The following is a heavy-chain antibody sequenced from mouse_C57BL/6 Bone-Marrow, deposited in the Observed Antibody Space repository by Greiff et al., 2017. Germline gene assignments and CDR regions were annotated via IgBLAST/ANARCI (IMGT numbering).Heavy chain of an antibody. J-gene: IGHJ1*03. CDR1: GFTFSSYG. Sequence: EVQRVESGGDLVKPGGSLKLSCAASGFTFSSYGMSWVRQTPDKRLEWVATISSGGSYTYYPDSVQGRFTISRDNAKNTLYLQMSSLKSEDTAMYYCARRDYGSSYDWYFDVWGTGTTVTGAS. CDR2: ISSGGSYT. V-gene: IGHV5-6*01. D-gene: IGHD1-1*01. CDR3: ARRDYGSSYDWYFDV.